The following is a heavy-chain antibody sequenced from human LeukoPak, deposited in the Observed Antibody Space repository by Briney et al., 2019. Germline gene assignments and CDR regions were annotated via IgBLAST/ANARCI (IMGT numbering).Heavy chain of an antibody. CDR1: GYTFNSFG. J-gene: IGHJ4*02. CDR2: INPSGGST. Sequence: ASVKVSCKASGYTFNSFGISWVRQAPGQGLEWMGIINPSGGSTSYAQKFQGRVTMTRDTSTSTVYMELSSLRSEDTAVYYCAREETVAYYFDYWGQGALVTVSS. CDR3: AREETVAYYFDY. V-gene: IGHV1-46*02.